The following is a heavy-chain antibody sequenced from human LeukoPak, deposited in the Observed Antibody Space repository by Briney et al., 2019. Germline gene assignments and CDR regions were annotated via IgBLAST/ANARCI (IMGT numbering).Heavy chain of an antibody. Sequence: SETQSLTCTVPGGSISNYYWSWIRQPPGKGLEYIGYVYYSGSTNYNPSLKSRVTTSVDTSKNQVSLKLSSVTAADTAVYYCARLDLGIVEAMDAFDIWGQGTMVTVSS. CDR2: VYYSGST. V-gene: IGHV4-59*08. D-gene: IGHD1-26*01. CDR1: GGSISNYY. J-gene: IGHJ3*02. CDR3: ARLDLGIVEAMDAFDI.